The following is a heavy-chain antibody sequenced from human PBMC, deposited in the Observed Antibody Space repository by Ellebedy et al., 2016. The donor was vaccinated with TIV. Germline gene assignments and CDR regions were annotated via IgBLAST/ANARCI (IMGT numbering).Heavy chain of an antibody. D-gene: IGHD2-2*02. CDR1: GFTFSSYS. CDR2: ISSSSSYI. Sequence: GESLKISCAASGFTFSSYSMNWVRQAPGKGLEWVSSISSSSSYIYYADSVKGRFTISRDNAKNSLYLQMNSLRAEDTAVYYCARDLYDYYGMDVWGQGTTVTVSS. J-gene: IGHJ6*02. CDR3: ARDLYDYYGMDV. V-gene: IGHV3-21*01.